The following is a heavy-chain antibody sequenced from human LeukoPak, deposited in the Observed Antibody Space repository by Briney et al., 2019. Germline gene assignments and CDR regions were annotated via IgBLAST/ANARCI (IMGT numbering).Heavy chain of an antibody. D-gene: IGHD2-21*02. J-gene: IGHJ4*02. CDR1: GFTFSGYA. CDR2: ISGSGGST. V-gene: IGHV3-23*01. CDR3: ARPYCGGDCYLRGLFFDY. Sequence: GGSLRLSCAASGFTFSGYAMSWVRQAPGKGLEWVSAISGSGGSTYYADSVKGRFTISRDNSKNTLYLQMNSLRAEDTAVYYCARPYCGGDCYLRGLFFDYWGQGTLVTVSS.